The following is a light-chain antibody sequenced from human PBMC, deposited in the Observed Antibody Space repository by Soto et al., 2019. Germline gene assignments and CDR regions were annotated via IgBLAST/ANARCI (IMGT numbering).Light chain of an antibody. V-gene: IGKV1-5*03. CDR2: KAS. J-gene: IGKJ2*01. Sequence: DIQMPQSPSTLSASIGDRVTITCRASQRITNWLVWYQQKPGKAPKLLIYKASSLESGVSSRFSGSGSGTEFTLTNSSLQPDDVATSYCQQYNSYPYTFGKGTQLAIQ. CDR3: QQYNSYPYT. CDR1: QRITNW.